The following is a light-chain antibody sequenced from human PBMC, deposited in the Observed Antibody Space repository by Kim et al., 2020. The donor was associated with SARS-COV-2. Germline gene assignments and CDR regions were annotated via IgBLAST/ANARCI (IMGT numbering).Light chain of an antibody. CDR3: QAWDSSTVV. J-gene: IGLJ2*01. Sequence: VSPDQTASITCSGDKLGDKYACWYQQKPGQSPVLVIYQDSKRPSGIPERFSGSNSGNTATLTISGTQAMDEADYYCQAWDSSTVVFGGGTQLTVL. V-gene: IGLV3-1*01. CDR2: QDS. CDR1: KLGDKY.